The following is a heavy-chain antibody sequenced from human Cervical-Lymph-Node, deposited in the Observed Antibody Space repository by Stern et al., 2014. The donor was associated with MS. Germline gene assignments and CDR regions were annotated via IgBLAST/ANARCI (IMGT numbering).Heavy chain of an antibody. D-gene: IGHD5-12*01. CDR2: IFPRDSNT. J-gene: IGHJ4*02. CDR1: GYLFDDYW. V-gene: IGHV5-51*03. Sequence: EVQLVQSGAEVKKPGESLKLSCEASGYLFDDYWIGWVRQMSGRGLELVAIIFPRDSNTSYSPSVQGQVTISADKSIRTAYLQWRTLKAADPAMYYGARSPATPSGYDRFDYWGQGALVTVSS. CDR3: ARSPATPSGYDRFDY.